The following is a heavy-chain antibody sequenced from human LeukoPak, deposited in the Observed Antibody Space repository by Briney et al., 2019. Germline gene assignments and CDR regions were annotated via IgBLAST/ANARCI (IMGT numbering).Heavy chain of an antibody. Sequence: ASVKVSFKASGYTFTGYYMHWVRQAPGQGLELKGWINPNSGGTHYAQKFQGRVTMTRDTSISTAYMELSRLRSDDTAVYYCARSVNWNYNWFDPWGQGTPVSVSS. CDR1: GYTFTGYY. J-gene: IGHJ5*02. CDR3: ARSVNWNYNWFDP. V-gene: IGHV1-2*02. CDR2: INPNSGGT. D-gene: IGHD1-7*01.